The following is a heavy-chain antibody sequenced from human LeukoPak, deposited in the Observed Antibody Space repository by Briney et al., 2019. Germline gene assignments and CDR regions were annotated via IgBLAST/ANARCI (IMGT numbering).Heavy chain of an antibody. CDR1: GVSISSYY. CDR3: ARHGGFTPPDY. J-gene: IGHJ4*02. V-gene: IGHV4-59*08. D-gene: IGHD2-15*01. CDR2: IFYSGST. Sequence: PSETLSLTCSVSGVSISSYYWSWIRQPPGKGLEWIGYIFYSGSTNYNPSLKSRVTISLDTSKNQFSLKLSSVTAADTAIYYCARHGGFTPPDYWGQGTLVAVSS.